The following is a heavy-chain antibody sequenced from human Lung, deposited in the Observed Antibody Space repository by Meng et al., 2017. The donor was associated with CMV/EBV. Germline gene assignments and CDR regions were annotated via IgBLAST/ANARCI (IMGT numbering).Heavy chain of an antibody. CDR1: GYTFTAHY. D-gene: IGHD7-27*01. Sequence: SLKVSCKASGYTFTAHYFHCVREAPGQGLEWMGWIHPHRGDTNYAQQFQGRVTLKRDTSITTGYTELTRLTSDDTAVYYWARDNNWGPDYWGQGTLVTVSS. V-gene: IGHV1-2*02. CDR3: ARDNNWGPDY. J-gene: IGHJ4*02. CDR2: IHPHRGDT.